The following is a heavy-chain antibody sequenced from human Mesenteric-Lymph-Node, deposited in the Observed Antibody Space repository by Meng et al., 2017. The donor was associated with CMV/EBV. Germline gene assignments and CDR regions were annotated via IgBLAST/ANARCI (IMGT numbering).Heavy chain of an antibody. J-gene: IGHJ4*02. CDR2: INHSGTT. CDR3: ARRRGSGPIDY. CDR1: GESFSSYS. Sequence: LTCAVYGESFSSYSWTWSRQPPGKGLEWIGDINHSGTTNYNPSLKSAVTISIDASNHHFSLRLTSATAADTAVYFCARRRGSGPIDYWGQGTLVTVSS. D-gene: IGHD3-16*01. V-gene: IGHV4-34*01.